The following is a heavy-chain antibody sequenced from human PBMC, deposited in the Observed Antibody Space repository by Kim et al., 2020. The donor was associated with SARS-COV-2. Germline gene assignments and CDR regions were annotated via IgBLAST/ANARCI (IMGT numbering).Heavy chain of an antibody. Sequence: GGSLRLSCAASGFTFSSYSMNWVRQAPGKGLEWVSSISSSSSYLYYADSVKGRFTISRDNAKNSLYLQMNSLRAEDTAVYYCARGGGGMRGLYYYYGMDVWGQGTTVTVSS. CDR1: GFTFSSYS. V-gene: IGHV3-21*01. CDR3: ARGGGGMRGLYYYYGMDV. CDR2: ISSSSSYL. D-gene: IGHD3-16*01. J-gene: IGHJ6*02.